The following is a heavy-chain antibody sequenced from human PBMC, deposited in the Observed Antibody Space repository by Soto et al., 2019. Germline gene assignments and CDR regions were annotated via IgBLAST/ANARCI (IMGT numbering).Heavy chain of an antibody. V-gene: IGHV1-18*01. Sequence: QVQLVQSGAEVKKPGASVKVSCKDYGYTFTNYGITWVRQAHGQGLEWMGRISAYNGNTNYATMVQARVPMTTDTSTNTAYLEFRSLRSDDTAVYYCAMPPTGWSQSPLFFDYWGQGTLVTVSS. D-gene: IGHD6-19*01. CDR3: AMPPTGWSQSPLFFDY. CDR1: GYTFTNYG. J-gene: IGHJ4*02. CDR2: ISAYNGNT.